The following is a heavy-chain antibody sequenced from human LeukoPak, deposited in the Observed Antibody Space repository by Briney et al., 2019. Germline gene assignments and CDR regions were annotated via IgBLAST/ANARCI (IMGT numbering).Heavy chain of an antibody. CDR3: ARVDYYDSSGYPRPLDY. CDR2: IYSDGSRT. CDR1: GFTFSSYL. J-gene: IGHJ4*02. D-gene: IGHD3-22*01. Sequence: GGSLRLSCAASGFTFSSYLMHWVRQAPGKGLVWVSRIYSDGSRTHYADSVKGRFTISRDNSKNTLYLQMNSLRAEDTAVYYCARVDYYDSSGYPRPLDYWGQGTLVTVSS. V-gene: IGHV3-74*01.